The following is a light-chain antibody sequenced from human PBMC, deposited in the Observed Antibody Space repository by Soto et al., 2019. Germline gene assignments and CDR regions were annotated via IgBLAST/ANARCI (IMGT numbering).Light chain of an antibody. CDR2: AAS. Sequence: DIQLTQYPSSLSASVGDRVSITCRASQRISNNLKWYQQRPGKAPKLLIYAASSLQGGVPSRFSGSGSGTDFTLTISSLQPEDFATYYCQQSYSDTWTFGPGTKVDIK. CDR1: QRISNN. V-gene: IGKV1-39*01. J-gene: IGKJ1*01. CDR3: QQSYSDTWT.